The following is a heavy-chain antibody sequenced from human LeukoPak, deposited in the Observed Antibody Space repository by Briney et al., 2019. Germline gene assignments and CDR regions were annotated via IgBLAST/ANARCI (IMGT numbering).Heavy chain of an antibody. J-gene: IGHJ4*02. CDR3: ARRLGTSGYSYGFIDY. V-gene: IGHV5-51*01. D-gene: IGHD5-18*01. CDR1: GFSFTSYW. Sequence: GASLQISCKGSGFSFTSYWIGWVRQMPGKGLEWMGIIYPGDSDTRYSPSFQGQVTISADKSISTAYLQWSSLKASDTAMYYCARRLGTSGYSYGFIDYWGQGTLVTVSS. CDR2: IYPGDSDT.